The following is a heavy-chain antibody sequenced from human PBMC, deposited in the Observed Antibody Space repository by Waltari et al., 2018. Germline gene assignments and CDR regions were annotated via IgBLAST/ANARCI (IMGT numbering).Heavy chain of an antibody. D-gene: IGHD3-3*01. J-gene: IGHJ4*02. CDR1: GDSISSHY. CDR2: TYHNGAT. Sequence: QVQLQESGPRLVKPSETLSLTCSVSGDSISSHYWSWIRQSPGTGLAWLGYTYHNGATHYNPSLERRVTISGDTSMTQFSLRLSSVTTADTAVYYCARGRSAGGFFTFDSWGQGALVTVSS. V-gene: IGHV4-59*11. CDR3: ARGRSAGGFFTFDS.